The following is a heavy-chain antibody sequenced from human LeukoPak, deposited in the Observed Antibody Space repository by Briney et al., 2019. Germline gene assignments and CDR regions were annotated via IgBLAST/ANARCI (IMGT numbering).Heavy chain of an antibody. J-gene: IGHJ4*02. CDR3: AGGPDRAKVGY. CDR1: SGSISSADYY. V-gene: IGHV4-31*03. CDR2: IYYSGTT. D-gene: IGHD1-26*01. Sequence: KTSQTLSLTCTVSSGSISSADYYWNWVRQHPGKGLEWIGYIYYSGTTFYNPSLKSRISISLDTSKNQFSLRLSSVTAADTVVYYCAGGPDRAKVGYWGQGALVTVSS.